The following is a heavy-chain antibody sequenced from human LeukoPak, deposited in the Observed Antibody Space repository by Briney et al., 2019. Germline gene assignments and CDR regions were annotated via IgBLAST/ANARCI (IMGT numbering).Heavy chain of an antibody. CDR3: ARGNHGYCSGGSCSDFDY. V-gene: IGHV3-30-3*01. D-gene: IGHD2-15*01. CDR1: GFTFSSYA. CDR2: ISYDGSNK. Sequence: GGSLRLSCAASGFTFSSYAMHWVRQAPGKGLEWVAVISYDGSNKYYADSVKGRFTISRDNSKNTLYLQMNSLRAEDTAVYYCARGNHGYCSGGSCSDFDYWGQGTLVTVSS. J-gene: IGHJ4*02.